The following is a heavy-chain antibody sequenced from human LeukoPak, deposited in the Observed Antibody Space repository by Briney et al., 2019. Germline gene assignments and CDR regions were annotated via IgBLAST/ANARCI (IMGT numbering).Heavy chain of an antibody. Sequence: GGSLRLSCAASGFTFRSYEMNWVRQAPGKGLEWVSYISSSGSTIYYADSVKGRFTISRDNAKNSLYLQMNSLRAEDMALYYCAKDMRRYCSSTSCSYFDYWGQGTLVTVSS. V-gene: IGHV3-48*03. J-gene: IGHJ4*02. D-gene: IGHD2-2*01. CDR1: GFTFRSYE. CDR3: AKDMRRYCSSTSCSYFDY. CDR2: ISSSGSTI.